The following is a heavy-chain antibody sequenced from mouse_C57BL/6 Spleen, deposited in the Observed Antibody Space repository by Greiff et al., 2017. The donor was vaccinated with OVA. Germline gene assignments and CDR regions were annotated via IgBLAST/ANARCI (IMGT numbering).Heavy chain of an antibody. CDR3: ARPYYGSSSAWFAY. V-gene: IGHV4-1*01. D-gene: IGHD1-1*01. CDR1: GIDFSRYW. Sequence: VQLQQSGGGLVQPGGSLKLSCAASGIDFSRYWMSWVRRAPGKGLEWIGEINPDSSTINYAPSLKDKFIISRDNAKNTLYLQMSKVRSEDTALYYCARPYYGSSSAWFAYWGQGTLVTVSA. J-gene: IGHJ3*01. CDR2: INPDSSTI.